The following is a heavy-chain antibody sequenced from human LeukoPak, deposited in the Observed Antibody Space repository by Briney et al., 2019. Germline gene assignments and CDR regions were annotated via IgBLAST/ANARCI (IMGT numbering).Heavy chain of an antibody. D-gene: IGHD3-10*01. Sequence: SETLSLTCAVYGGSFSGYYWSWIRQPPGKGLEWIGEINHSGSTNYNPFLKSRVTISVDTSKNQFSLKLSSVTAADTAVYYCAREGYYGSGSYYRRTVKWFDPWGQGTLVTVSS. V-gene: IGHV4-34*01. CDR2: INHSGST. CDR3: AREGYYGSGSYYRRTVKWFDP. J-gene: IGHJ5*02. CDR1: GGSFSGYY.